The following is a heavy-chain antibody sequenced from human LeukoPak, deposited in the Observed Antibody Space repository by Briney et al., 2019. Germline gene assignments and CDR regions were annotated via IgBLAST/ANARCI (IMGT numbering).Heavy chain of an antibody. CDR2: IYYSGST. D-gene: IGHD5-18*01. CDR1: GGSISSYY. V-gene: IGHV4-59*01. Sequence: PSEALSLTCTVSGGSISSYYWSWLRQPPGKGLEWIGYIYYSGSTNYNPSLKSRVTISVDTSKNQFSLKLSSVTAADTAVYYCARGTVTAMAYFDYWGQGTLVTVSS. CDR3: ARGTVTAMAYFDY. J-gene: IGHJ4*02.